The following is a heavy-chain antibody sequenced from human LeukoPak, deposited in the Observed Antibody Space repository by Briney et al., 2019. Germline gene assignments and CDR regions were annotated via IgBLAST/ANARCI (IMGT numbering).Heavy chain of an antibody. CDR1: GGSISSSSYY. Sequence: SETLSLTCTVSGGSISSSSYYWGWIRQPPGKGLEWIGSIYYSGSTYYNPSLKSRVTISVDTSKNQFSLKLSSVTAADTAVYYCAREDGPYGGPHYYYYYMDVWGKGTTVTVSS. J-gene: IGHJ6*03. V-gene: IGHV4-39*02. CDR3: AREDGPYGGPHYYYYYMDV. D-gene: IGHD4-23*01. CDR2: IYYSGST.